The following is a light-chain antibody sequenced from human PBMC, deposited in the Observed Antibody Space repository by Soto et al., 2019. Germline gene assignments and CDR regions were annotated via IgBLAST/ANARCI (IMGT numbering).Light chain of an antibody. CDR3: QAWDSSTVV. CDR1: KLGDKY. J-gene: IGLJ2*01. V-gene: IGLV3-1*01. Sequence: SYELTQPPSVSVSRGQTASITCSGDKLGDKYACWYQQKPGQSPVLVIYQDGKRPSGIPERFSGSNSGNTATLTISGTQAMDEADYYCQAWDSSTVVFGGGTKLTVL. CDR2: QDG.